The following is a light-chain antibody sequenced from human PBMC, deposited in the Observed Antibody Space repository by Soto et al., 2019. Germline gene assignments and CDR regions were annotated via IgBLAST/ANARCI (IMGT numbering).Light chain of an antibody. Sequence: DIQMTQSPSTLSASIGDRVTITCRASQNISNYLNWYHQRPGKAPRLLIYSSSRLQGGVPSRFSGSGSVTDFTLTITSLQPEDLGTYYCQQSHSTRWTFGQGTKVDIK. V-gene: IGKV1-39*01. CDR3: QQSHSTRWT. J-gene: IGKJ1*01. CDR2: SSS. CDR1: QNISNY.